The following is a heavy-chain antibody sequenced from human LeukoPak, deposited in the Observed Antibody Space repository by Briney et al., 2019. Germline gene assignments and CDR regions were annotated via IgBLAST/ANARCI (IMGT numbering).Heavy chain of an antibody. J-gene: IGHJ4*02. CDR3: AREGGDYVAPFDY. Sequence: PGGSLRLSCAASGFTFSSYSMNWVRQAPGKGPEWVSSISSSSSYIYYADSVKGRFTISRDNAKNSLYLQMNSLRAEDTAVYYCAREGGDYVAPFDYWGQGTLVTVSS. V-gene: IGHV3-21*01. CDR2: ISSSSSYI. D-gene: IGHD4-17*01. CDR1: GFTFSSYS.